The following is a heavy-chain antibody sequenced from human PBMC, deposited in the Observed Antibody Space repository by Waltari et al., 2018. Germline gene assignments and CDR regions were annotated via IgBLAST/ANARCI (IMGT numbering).Heavy chain of an antibody. D-gene: IGHD3-16*01. Sequence: QLHLQESGPGLVKPSETLSLTCSVSGGSITNNRQHWAWIRQPPGKGLEWTATISYTGATYNNPSLKSRVTISGDTSKNQFSLKLNSVTAADTAVYYCATYVGASIGTAAFDVWGQGTMVTVSS. CDR2: ISYTGAT. V-gene: IGHV4-39*01. J-gene: IGHJ3*01. CDR1: GGSITNNRQH. CDR3: ATYVGASIGTAAFDV.